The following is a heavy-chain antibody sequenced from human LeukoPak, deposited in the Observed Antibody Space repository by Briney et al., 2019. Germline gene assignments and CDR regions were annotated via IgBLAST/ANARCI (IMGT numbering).Heavy chain of an antibody. V-gene: IGHV3-23*01. J-gene: IGHJ4*02. CDR3: AKMGIAAVSDY. CDR2: ISGSGGST. Sequence: PGGSLRLSCAASGFTFSSYAMGGVRQAPGKGLEGVSAISGSGGSTYYADSAKGRFTNPRDNSKNTLYLQMNSLRAEDTAVYYCAKMGIAAVSDYWGQGTLVTVSS. D-gene: IGHD6-13*01. CDR1: GFTFSSYA.